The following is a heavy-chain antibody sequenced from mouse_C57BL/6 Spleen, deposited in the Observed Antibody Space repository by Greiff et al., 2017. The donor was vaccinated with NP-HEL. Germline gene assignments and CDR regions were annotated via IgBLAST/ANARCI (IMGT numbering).Heavy chain of an antibody. D-gene: IGHD2-5*01. CDR1: GYTFTGYW. CDR2: ILPGSGST. Sequence: VQLQQSGAELMKPGASVKLSCKATGYTFTGYWIEWVKQRPGHGLEWIGEILPGSGSTNYNEKFKGKATFTADTSSNTAYMQLSSLTTEDYAIYYCARLKAYYSNYDWYFDVWGTGTTVTVSS. V-gene: IGHV1-9*01. CDR3: ARLKAYYSNYDWYFDV. J-gene: IGHJ1*03.